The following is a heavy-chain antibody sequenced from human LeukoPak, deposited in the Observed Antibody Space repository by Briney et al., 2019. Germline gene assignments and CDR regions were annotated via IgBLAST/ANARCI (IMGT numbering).Heavy chain of an antibody. CDR2: INPNSGGT. D-gene: IGHD3-22*01. J-gene: IGHJ3*02. CDR3: ASYYYDSSGRNDAFDI. CDR1: GYTFTSYY. Sequence: ASVKVSCKASGYTFTSYYMHWVRQAPGQGLEWMGWINPNSGGTNYAQKFQGRVTMTRDTSISTAYVELSRLRSDDTAVYYCASYYYDSSGRNDAFDIWGQGTMVTVSS. V-gene: IGHV1-2*02.